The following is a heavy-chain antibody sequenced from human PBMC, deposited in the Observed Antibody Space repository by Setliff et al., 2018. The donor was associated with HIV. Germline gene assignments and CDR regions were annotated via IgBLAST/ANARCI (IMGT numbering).Heavy chain of an antibody. CDR3: EVAGQ. V-gene: IGHV4-39*07. CDR2: IFYSGTA. J-gene: IGHJ4*02. CDR1: GGSISSSRYS. D-gene: IGHD6-19*01. Sequence: PSETLSLTCTVSGGSISSSRYSWGWTRQPPGKGLEWIGTIFYSGTADYNPSLKSRVTISVDTSKNQFSLKLRSVTATDTAVYYCEVAGQWGQGTLVTVSS.